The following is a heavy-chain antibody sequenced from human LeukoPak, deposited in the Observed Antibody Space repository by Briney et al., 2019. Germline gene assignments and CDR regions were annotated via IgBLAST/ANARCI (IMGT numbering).Heavy chain of an antibody. D-gene: IGHD6-13*01. Sequence: SETLSLTCTVSGGSISSSSYYWGWIRQPPGKGLEWIGSIYYSGSTCYNPSLKSRVTISVDTSKNQFSLKLSSVTAADTAVYYCARLVAAAGTFDYWGQGTLVTVSS. CDR2: IYYSGST. J-gene: IGHJ4*02. CDR1: GGSISSSSYY. CDR3: ARLVAAAGTFDY. V-gene: IGHV4-39*01.